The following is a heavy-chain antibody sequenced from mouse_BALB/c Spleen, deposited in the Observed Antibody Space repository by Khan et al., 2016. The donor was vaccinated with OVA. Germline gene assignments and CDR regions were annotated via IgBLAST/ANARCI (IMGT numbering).Heavy chain of an antibody. CDR2: INPSTGYT. CDR1: GYSFTTYW. Sequence: QVQLKESGAELAKPGASVKISCKASGYSFTTYWMHWVKQRPGQGLEWIGYINPSTGYTDYNQKFKDKATLTADKSSSTAYMELSSLTSDDSAVYYCGRGGHYGAWFTYRGQGTLVTVSA. D-gene: IGHD2-1*01. V-gene: IGHV1-7*01. CDR3: GRGGHYGAWFTY. J-gene: IGHJ3*01.